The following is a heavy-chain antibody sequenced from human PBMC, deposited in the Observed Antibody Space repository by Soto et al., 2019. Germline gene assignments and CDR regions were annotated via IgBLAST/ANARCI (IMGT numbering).Heavy chain of an antibody. V-gene: IGHV1-3*01. CDR3: ARDIDRQLARYFDY. J-gene: IGHJ4*02. CDR2: INSGNGDT. D-gene: IGHD6-6*01. CDR1: GYTFTTYT. Sequence: GASVKVFCKATGYTFTTYTTIHWVRQAPGQRLEWMGWINSGNGDTEYSQKFQGRVTITRDTSASTAYMELTSLRSEDTAVYYCARDIDRQLARYFDYWGQGTQVTVSS.